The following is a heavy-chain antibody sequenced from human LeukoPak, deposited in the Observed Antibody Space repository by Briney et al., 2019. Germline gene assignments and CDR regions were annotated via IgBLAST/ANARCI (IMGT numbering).Heavy chain of an antibody. V-gene: IGHV3-74*01. CDR2: INTDGSST. CDR3: AKGYCSGTSCYARDYFYAMDV. J-gene: IGHJ6*02. D-gene: IGHD2-2*01. Sequence: GGSLRLSCAASGFTFSSYWMHWVRQAPGKGLVWVSRINTDGSSTSYADSVKGRFTISRDNAKNTLYLQMNSLRPEDTALYYCAKGYCSGTSCYARDYFYAMDVWGQGTTVTVSS. CDR1: GFTFSSYW.